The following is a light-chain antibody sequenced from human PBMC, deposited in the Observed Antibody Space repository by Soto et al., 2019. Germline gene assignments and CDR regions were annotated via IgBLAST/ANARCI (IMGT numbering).Light chain of an antibody. J-gene: IGKJ1*01. CDR1: QSIISSY. V-gene: IGKV3-20*01. CDR3: QQGYRIFQT. Sequence: EIVLTQSPGTLSLSPGERATLSCRASQSIISSYLGWYQQKPGQAPRLLIYGASSRATGIPDRFSGSGSGTDFTLTISSLNPEDFATYFCQQGYRIFQTFGQGTKVEVK. CDR2: GAS.